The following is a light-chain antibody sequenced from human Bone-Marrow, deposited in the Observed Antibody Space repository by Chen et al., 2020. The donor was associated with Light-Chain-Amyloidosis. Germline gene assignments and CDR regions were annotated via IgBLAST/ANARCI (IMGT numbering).Light chain of an antibody. CDR1: SGSIATNY. CDR2: DDD. CDR3: QSYQGSSQGV. J-gene: IGLJ3*02. Sequence: NFMLTQPHSVSESPGKTVIISCTRSSGSIATNYVQWYQQSPGSSPTTVIYDDDQRPSGVPDRFSGSIDRSTNSASITIAGLKTEDESDYYCQSYQGSSQGVFGGVTKLTVL. V-gene: IGLV6-57*01.